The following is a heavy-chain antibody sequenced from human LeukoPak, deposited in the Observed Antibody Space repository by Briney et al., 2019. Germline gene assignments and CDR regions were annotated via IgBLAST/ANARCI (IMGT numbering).Heavy chain of an antibody. CDR2: IGGSGDST. V-gene: IGHV3-23*01. Sequence: GGSLRLSCATSGFSFSRYAMSWVRQAPGKGLEWVSVIGGSGDSTYYADSVKGRFIISRDNSKNTLYLQMNSLGADDTAVYYCAKEIYCHDPIWGQGTLVTVSS. CDR1: GFSFSRYA. J-gene: IGHJ4*02. D-gene: IGHD5/OR15-5a*01. CDR3: AKEIYCHDPI.